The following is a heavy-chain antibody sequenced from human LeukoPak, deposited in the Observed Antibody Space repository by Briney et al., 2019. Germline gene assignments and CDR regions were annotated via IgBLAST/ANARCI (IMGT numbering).Heavy chain of an antibody. D-gene: IGHD3-22*01. CDR1: GGSISSSSYY. Sequence: SETLSLTCTVSGGSISSSSYYWGWIRQPPGKGLEWIGSIYYSGSTYYNPSLKSRVTISVDTSKNQFSLKLSSVTAADTAVYYCASSNPSDYYDSSGYWYWGRGTLVTVSS. J-gene: IGHJ4*02. CDR2: IYYSGST. CDR3: ASSNPSDYYDSSGYWY. V-gene: IGHV4-39*01.